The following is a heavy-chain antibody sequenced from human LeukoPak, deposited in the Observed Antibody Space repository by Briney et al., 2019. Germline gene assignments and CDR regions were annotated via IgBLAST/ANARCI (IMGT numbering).Heavy chain of an antibody. CDR2: ISGSGGST. CDR1: GFTFSSYA. D-gene: IGHD4-4*01. J-gene: IGHJ4*02. Sequence: GGSLRLSCAASGFTFSSYAMSWVRQAPGKGLEWVSAISGSGGSTYYADSVKGRFTISRDNSKDTLYLQMNSLRAEDQAVYYCAKDSGGYSNSSPGWGQGTLVTVSS. V-gene: IGHV3-23*01. CDR3: AKDSGGYSNSSPG.